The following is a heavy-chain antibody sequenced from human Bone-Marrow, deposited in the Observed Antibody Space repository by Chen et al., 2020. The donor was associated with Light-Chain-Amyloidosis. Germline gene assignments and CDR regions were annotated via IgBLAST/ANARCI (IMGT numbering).Heavy chain of an antibody. CDR1: GFTFGNYA. Sequence: EVQLVESGGGLVQSGMSLKLSCAASGFTFGNYAMSWVRRAPGKGLEWVSTLSGSGGTTYYADSVRGRFTISGDNFQNTLYLQMNSLRAEDTAVYYCAKDPRYGSGSYWGYYFDFWGQGALVTVSS. CDR3: AKDPRYGSGSYWGYYFDF. D-gene: IGHD3-10*01. V-gene: IGHV3-23*04. CDR2: LSGSGGTT. J-gene: IGHJ4*02.